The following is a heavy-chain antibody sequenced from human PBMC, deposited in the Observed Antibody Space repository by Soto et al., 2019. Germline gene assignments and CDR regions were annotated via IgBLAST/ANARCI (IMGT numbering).Heavy chain of an antibody. J-gene: IGHJ6*02. CDR2: INGDWSTT. V-gene: IGHV3-74*01. Sequence: EVQLVESGGGLVQPGGSLRLSCAASEFTFSNYWMHWVRQPPGKGLVWVSRINGDWSTTNYADSVKGRLTNSRDNAKNTVDLQINSLRAEDTAVYYCGRGLRYLYGVDVWGQGTTVTVSS. CDR3: GRGLRYLYGVDV. D-gene: IGHD3-16*02. CDR1: EFTFSNYW.